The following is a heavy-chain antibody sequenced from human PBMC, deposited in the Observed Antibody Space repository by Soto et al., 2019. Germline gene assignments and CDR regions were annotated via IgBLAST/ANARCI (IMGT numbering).Heavy chain of an antibody. CDR1: GGSFSGYY. CDR2: INHSGST. V-gene: IGHV4-34*01. Sequence: SETLSLTCAVYGGSFSGYYWSWIRQPPGKGLEWIGEINHSGSTNYNPSLKSRVNISVDTSKKQFSLKLSSVTAADTSVYYCARDRRLITMVRGVSLWFDPWGQGTLVTVS. J-gene: IGHJ5*02. CDR3: ARDRRLITMVRGVSLWFDP. D-gene: IGHD3-10*01.